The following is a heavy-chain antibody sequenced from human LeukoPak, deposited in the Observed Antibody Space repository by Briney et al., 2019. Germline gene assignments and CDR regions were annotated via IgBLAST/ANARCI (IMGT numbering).Heavy chain of an antibody. J-gene: IGHJ4*02. Sequence: TVSFKASGYTFTSYGISWVRQMPGKGLEWMGIIYPGDSDTRYSPSFQGQVTISADKSISTAYLQWSSLKASDTAMYYCASPKRGFLYYFDYWGQGTLVTVSS. CDR2: IYPGDSDT. CDR3: ASPKRGFLYYFDY. CDR1: GYTFTSYG. D-gene: IGHD2/OR15-2a*01. V-gene: IGHV5-51*01.